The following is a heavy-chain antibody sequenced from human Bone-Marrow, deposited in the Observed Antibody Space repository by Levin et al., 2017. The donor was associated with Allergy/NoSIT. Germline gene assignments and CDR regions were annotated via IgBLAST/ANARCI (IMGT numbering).Heavy chain of an antibody. Sequence: GGSLRLSCAASGFTFSVYAMSWVRQAPGEGLEWVSLISDSGDATYYAGSVKGRFTISRDNSKKTLYLQMNSLRVEDTALYYCARQGDSSGWFLAYWGQGTLVTVSS. CDR2: ISDSGDAT. CDR3: ARQGDSSGWFLAY. CDR1: GFTFSVYA. D-gene: IGHD6-19*01. J-gene: IGHJ4*02. V-gene: IGHV3-23*01.